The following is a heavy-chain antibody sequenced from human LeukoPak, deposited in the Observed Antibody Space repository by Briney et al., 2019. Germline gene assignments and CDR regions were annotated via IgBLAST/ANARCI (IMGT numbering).Heavy chain of an antibody. V-gene: IGHV1-2*02. Sequence: ASVKVSCKASGYTFTDYHMHWVRQAPGQGLEWMGWINPNSGGTNYAQKFQGRVTMTRDTSISTAYMELSRLRSDDTAVYYCARGDGYSNYARNWDQGTLVTVSS. D-gene: IGHD4-11*01. CDR1: GYTFTDYH. CDR2: INPNSGGT. CDR3: ARGDGYSNYARN. J-gene: IGHJ4*02.